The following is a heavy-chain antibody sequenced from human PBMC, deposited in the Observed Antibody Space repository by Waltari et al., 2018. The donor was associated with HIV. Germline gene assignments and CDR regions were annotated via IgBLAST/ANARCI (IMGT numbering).Heavy chain of an antibody. CDR1: GFTFPTXX. CDR2: ISDRGTTT. J-gene: IGHJ6*02. Sequence: VDLLESGGGLVQPGGSLRLSCVGSGFTFPTXXXXXVRQAPGKGLEWVAGISDRGTTTFYADSVKGRFTISRDNSKNTIYLQMDSLRADDTAVYYCAKPRMEYAIRDFFFGLDVWGQGTTVTVSS. D-gene: IGHD2-8*01. CDR3: AKPRMEYAIRDFFFGLDV. V-gene: IGHV3-23*01.